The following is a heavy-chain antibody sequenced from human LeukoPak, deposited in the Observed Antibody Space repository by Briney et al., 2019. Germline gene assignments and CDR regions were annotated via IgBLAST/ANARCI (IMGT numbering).Heavy chain of an antibody. Sequence: GGSLRLSCAASGFTFSSYGMSWVRQAPGKGLEWVSAISGSGGSTYYADSVKGRFTISRDNSKNTLYLQMNSLRAEDTAVYYCAKLIGGGYSYGFTYYYYYMDVWGKGTTVTISS. J-gene: IGHJ6*03. D-gene: IGHD5-18*01. CDR3: AKLIGGGYSYGFTYYYYYMDV. V-gene: IGHV3-23*01. CDR1: GFTFSSYG. CDR2: ISGSGGST.